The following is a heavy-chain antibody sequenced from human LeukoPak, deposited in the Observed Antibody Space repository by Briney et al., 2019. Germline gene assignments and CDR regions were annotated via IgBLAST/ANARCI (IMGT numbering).Heavy chain of an antibody. V-gene: IGHV3-30*18. CDR3: AKDSVIAAAGRELDY. CDR1: GFTFSSYG. D-gene: IGHD6-13*01. Sequence: PGGSLRLSCAASGFTFSSYGMHWVRQAPGKGLEWVAVISYDGSNKYYADSVKGRFTISRDNSKNTLYLQMNSLRAEDTAVYYCAKDSVIAAAGRELDYWGQGTLVTVSS. J-gene: IGHJ4*02. CDR2: ISYDGSNK.